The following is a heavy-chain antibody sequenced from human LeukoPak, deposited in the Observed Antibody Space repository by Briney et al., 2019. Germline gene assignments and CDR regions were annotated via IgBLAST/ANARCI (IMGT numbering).Heavy chain of an antibody. CDR2: ISAYNGNT. V-gene: IGHV1-18*01. J-gene: IGHJ6*02. D-gene: IGHD2-2*01. CDR3: ASGDIVVVPAARHTAPYYYYGMDV. CDR1: GYTFTSYG. Sequence: GASVKVSCKASGYTFTSYGISWVRQAPGQGLEWMGWISAYNGNTNCAQKLQGRVTMTTDTSTSTAYMELRSLRSDDTAVYYCASGDIVVVPAARHTAPYYYYGMDVWGQGTTVTVSS.